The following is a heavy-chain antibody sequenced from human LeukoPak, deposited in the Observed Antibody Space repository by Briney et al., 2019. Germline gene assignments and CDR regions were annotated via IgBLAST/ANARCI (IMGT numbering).Heavy chain of an antibody. D-gene: IGHD3-22*01. V-gene: IGHV5-51*01. CDR3: ARLGYDSSGYTRWGFYYYTDV. J-gene: IGHJ6*03. CDR1: GYSFTSYW. CDR2: IYPGDSDT. Sequence: GESLKISWKGSGYSFTSYWIGWVRQMPGKGLEWMWIIYPGDSDTRYSPSFQGQVTISADKSISTAHLQWSSLKASDTAMYYCARLGYDSSGYTRWGFYYYTDVWLKGTTVTVSS.